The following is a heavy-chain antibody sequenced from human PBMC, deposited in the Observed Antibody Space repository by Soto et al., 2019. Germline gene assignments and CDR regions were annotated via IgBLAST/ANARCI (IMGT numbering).Heavy chain of an antibody. CDR1: GFTFSSYS. Sequence: EVQLVESGGGLVKPGGSLRISCAASGFTFSSYSMNWVRQAPGKGLEWVSSISSSSSYIYYADSVKGRFTISRDNAKNSLYLQMNSLRAEDTAVYYCARDGFWSGYYYYYGMDVWGQGTTVTVSS. CDR3: ARDGFWSGYYYYYGMDV. V-gene: IGHV3-21*01. D-gene: IGHD3-3*01. CDR2: ISSSSSYI. J-gene: IGHJ6*02.